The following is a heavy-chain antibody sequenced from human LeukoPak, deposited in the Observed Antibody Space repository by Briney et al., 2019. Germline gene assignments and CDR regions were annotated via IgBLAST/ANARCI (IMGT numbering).Heavy chain of an antibody. J-gene: IGHJ3*02. D-gene: IGHD3-3*01. CDR3: ARGGTHVLRFLEWYDAFDI. CDR2: ISYSGRT. V-gene: IGHV4-39*01. Sequence: SETLSLTCSVSGGSITSSDYSWTWIRQSPGKGLEWIGTISYSGRTYYNPSLKSRLTVSVDTSTNQVSLKLSSVTAADTAVYYCARGGTHVLRFLEWYDAFDIWGQGTMVTVSS. CDR1: GGSITSSDYS.